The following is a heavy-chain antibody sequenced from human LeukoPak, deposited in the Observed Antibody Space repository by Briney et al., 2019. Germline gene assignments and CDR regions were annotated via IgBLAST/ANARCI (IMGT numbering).Heavy chain of an antibody. CDR2: INAGNGNT. CDR1: GYTFTSYA. CDR3: ARGLMVRGVIRNFRFDP. Sequence: ASVKVSCKASGYTFTSYAMHWVRQAPGQRLEWMGWINAGNGNTKYSQKFQGRVTITRDTSASTAYMELSSLRSEDTAVYYCARGLMVRGVIRNFRFDPWGQGTLVTVSS. J-gene: IGHJ5*02. D-gene: IGHD3-10*01. V-gene: IGHV1-3*01.